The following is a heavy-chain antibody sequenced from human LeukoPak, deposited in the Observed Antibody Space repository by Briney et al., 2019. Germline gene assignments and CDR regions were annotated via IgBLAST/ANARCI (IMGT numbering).Heavy chain of an antibody. V-gene: IGHV3-7*03. CDR2: IKQDGSEK. CDR1: GFTFSLYW. D-gene: IGHD3-9*01. Sequence: GGSLRLSCAASGFTFSLYWMNWVRRAPGKGLEWVANIKQDGSEKNYVDSVKGRFTISRDNAKNSLYLQMNNLRVEDTAMYYCAGGTGFIIKDWGQGTLVTVSS. J-gene: IGHJ4*02. CDR3: AGGTGFIIKD.